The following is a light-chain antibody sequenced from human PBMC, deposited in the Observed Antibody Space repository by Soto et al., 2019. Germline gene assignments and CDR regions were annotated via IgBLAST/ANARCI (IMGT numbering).Light chain of an antibody. J-gene: IGKJ1*01. CDR2: GAS. Sequence: VLTQSPATLSLSPGERATLYCGASQRVSGGFLAWYQQKPGLAPRLILYGASTRATGIPVRFSGSASGTEFTLTISSLQSEDFTVYYCQQYNKWPLTFGQGTKVDIK. CDR1: QRVSGG. V-gene: IGKV3-15*01. CDR3: QQYNKWPLT.